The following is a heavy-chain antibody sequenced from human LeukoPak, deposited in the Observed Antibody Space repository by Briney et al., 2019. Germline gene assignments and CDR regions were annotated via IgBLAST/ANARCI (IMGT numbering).Heavy chain of an antibody. D-gene: IGHD6-6*01. V-gene: IGHV3-33*06. J-gene: IGHJ4*02. CDR1: GFTFSSYG. CDR2: IWYDGSNK. Sequence: PGGSLRLSCAASGFTFSSYGMHWVRQAPGKGLEWVAVIWYDGSNKYYADSVKGRFTISRDNSKNTLYLQMNSPRAEDTAVYYCAKDGYSSSSSDYWGQGTLVTVSS. CDR3: AKDGYSSSSSDY.